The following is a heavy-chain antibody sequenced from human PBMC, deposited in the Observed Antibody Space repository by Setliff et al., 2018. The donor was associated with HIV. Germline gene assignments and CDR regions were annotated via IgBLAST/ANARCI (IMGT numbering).Heavy chain of an antibody. Sequence: ASVKVSCKASGYTFTEYHMHWVRQAPGQGLEWMGSINPNAGGTNYAQKFQGRVTVTRDSPTRTAYMELKRLKSDDTAVYFCARDNRFDYNSGWPLDYWGQGTLVTVSS. CDR1: GYTFTEYH. CDR2: INPNAGGT. D-gene: IGHD6-19*01. V-gene: IGHV1-2*02. CDR3: ARDNRFDYNSGWPLDY. J-gene: IGHJ4*02.